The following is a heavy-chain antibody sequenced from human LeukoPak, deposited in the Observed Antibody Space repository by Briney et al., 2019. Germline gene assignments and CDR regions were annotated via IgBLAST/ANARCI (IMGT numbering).Heavy chain of an antibody. CDR1: GFTFSSYG. Sequence: GGSLRLSCAASGFTFSSYGMSWVRQAPGKGLEWVSAISASGGSTYYADSVKGRFTISRDNSKNTLYLQMNSLRAEDTAVYYCAKWRGNYWYFDLWGRGTLVTVSS. V-gene: IGHV3-23*01. CDR2: ISASGGST. CDR3: AKWRGNYWYFDL. D-gene: IGHD4-23*01. J-gene: IGHJ2*01.